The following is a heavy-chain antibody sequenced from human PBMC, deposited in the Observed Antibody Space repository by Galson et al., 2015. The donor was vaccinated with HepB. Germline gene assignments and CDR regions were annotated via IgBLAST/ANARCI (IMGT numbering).Heavy chain of an antibody. Sequence: SVKVSCKASGYTFTSYGLSWVRQAPGQGLEWMGWLSGHDGSTNYAQKFQGRVTMTTDTSTSTAYMDLRRLTSDDTAVYYCARDSRLELRVNDYYSYGMDVWGQGTMVIVSS. CDR3: ARDSRLELRVNDYYSYGMDV. D-gene: IGHD1-7*01. CDR1: GYTFTSYG. J-gene: IGHJ6*02. CDR2: LSGHDGST. V-gene: IGHV1-18*01.